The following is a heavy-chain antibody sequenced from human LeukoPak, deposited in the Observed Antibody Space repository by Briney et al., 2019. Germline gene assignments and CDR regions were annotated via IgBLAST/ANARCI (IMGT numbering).Heavy chain of an antibody. J-gene: IGHJ4*02. V-gene: IGHV4-39*01. CDR2: IYYSGST. D-gene: IGHD2-15*01. Sequence: SETLSLTCTVSGGSLSSSSYYWGWIRQPPGKGLEWIGSIYYSGSTYYNPSLKSRVTISVDTSKNQFSLKLSSVTAADTAVYYCARHASKLLGFDYWGQGTLVTVSS. CDR3: ARHASKLLGFDY. CDR1: GGSLSSSSYY.